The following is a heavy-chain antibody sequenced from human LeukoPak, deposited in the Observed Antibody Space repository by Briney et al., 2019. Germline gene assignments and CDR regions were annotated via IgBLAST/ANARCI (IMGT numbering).Heavy chain of an antibody. J-gene: IGHJ3*02. CDR2: ISTYNDDR. D-gene: IGHD6-6*01. CDR3: ARVRSSFSYAFDI. CDR1: GYTFTTYA. V-gene: IGHV1-3*04. Sequence: ASVKVSCKASGYTFTTYAIHWVRQAPGQRLEWMGWISTYNDDRKYSPKFQGTVTITTDTSASTAYLELSSLRSEDTAVYYCARVRSSFSYAFDIWGQGTMVTVSS.